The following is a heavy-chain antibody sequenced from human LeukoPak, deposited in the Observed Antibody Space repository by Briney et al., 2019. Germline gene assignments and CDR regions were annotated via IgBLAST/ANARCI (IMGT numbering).Heavy chain of an antibody. Sequence: GGSLRLSCAASGFTFSSYAMHWVRQAPGKGLEWVAVISFDGRNKYYADSVKGRFIISRDNSKNTLYLQMNSLRAEDTAVYYCARAVRYYYDSSGYYNNWSDPWGQGTLVTVSS. D-gene: IGHD3-22*01. CDR1: GFTFSSYA. V-gene: IGHV3-30-3*01. CDR3: ARAVRYYYDSSGYYNNWSDP. J-gene: IGHJ5*02. CDR2: ISFDGRNK.